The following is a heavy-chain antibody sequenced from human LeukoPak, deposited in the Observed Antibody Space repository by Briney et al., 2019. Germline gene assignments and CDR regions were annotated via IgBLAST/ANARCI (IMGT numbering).Heavy chain of an antibody. CDR3: ARDSEKQWLVPGYYFDY. Sequence: GGSLRLPCAASGFTFRSYSMNWVRQAPGKGLEWVSSISSSSSYIYYADSVKGRFTISRDNAKNSLYLQMNSLRAEDTAVYYCARDSEKQWLVPGYYFDYWGQGTLVTVSS. CDR2: ISSSSSYI. CDR1: GFTFRSYS. V-gene: IGHV3-21*01. J-gene: IGHJ4*02. D-gene: IGHD6-19*01.